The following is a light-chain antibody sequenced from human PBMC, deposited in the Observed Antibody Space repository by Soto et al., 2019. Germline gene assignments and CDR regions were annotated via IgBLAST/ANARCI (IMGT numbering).Light chain of an antibody. Sequence: EIVLTQSPGTLSLSPGERATLSCGASQSVSNTYLAWYQQKPGQAPRLLIYGASSRATGIPDRFSCSGSGTYFTLTISRLEPEDFAVYYCQQYGSSPPYTFGQGNKLEI. J-gene: IGKJ2*01. CDR1: QSVSNTY. CDR3: QQYGSSPPYT. CDR2: GAS. V-gene: IGKV3-20*01.